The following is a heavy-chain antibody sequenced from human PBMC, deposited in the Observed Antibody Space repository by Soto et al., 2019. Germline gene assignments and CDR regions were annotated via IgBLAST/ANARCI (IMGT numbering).Heavy chain of an antibody. V-gene: IGHV4-59*08. CDR2: IYYSGST. CDR1: GGSISSYY. CDR3: ASSDDYGDRAEYFQH. Sequence: SETLSLTCTVSGGSISSYYWSWIRQPPGKGLEWIGYIYYSGSTNYNPSLKSRVTISVDTSKNQFSLKLSSVTAADTAVYYCASSDDYGDRAEYFQHWGQGTLVTVSS. D-gene: IGHD4-17*01. J-gene: IGHJ1*01.